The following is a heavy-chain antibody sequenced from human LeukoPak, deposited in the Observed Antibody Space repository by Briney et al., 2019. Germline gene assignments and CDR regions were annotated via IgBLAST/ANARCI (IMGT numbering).Heavy chain of an antibody. V-gene: IGHV1-18*01. CDR3: ARVGGGTAGDYYYYYYMDV. D-gene: IGHD6-19*01. J-gene: IGHJ6*03. Sequence: GASVKLSCKASGFTFTSYGISWVRQAPGQGLEWMAWISAYNGNTNYAQKLQGRVTMTTDTSTSTAYMELKSLRSDDTAVYYCARVGGGTAGDYYYYYYMDVWGKGTTVTVSS. CDR2: ISAYNGNT. CDR1: GFTFTSYG.